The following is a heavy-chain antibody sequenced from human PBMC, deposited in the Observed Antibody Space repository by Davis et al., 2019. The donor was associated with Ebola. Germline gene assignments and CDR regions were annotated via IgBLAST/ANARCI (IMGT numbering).Heavy chain of an antibody. CDR1: GGSVGTSGYY. CDR2: VYYSGVT. D-gene: IGHD3-9*01. CDR3: ARHTTDIPLDY. J-gene: IGHJ4*02. Sequence: SETLSLTCTVSGGSVGTSGYYWGWVRQPPGKGLEWIGSVYYSGVTYYSPSLNDRLTISVDTSKNQFSLRLSSVTAADTAVYYCARHTTDIPLDYWGQGTLVTVSS. V-gene: IGHV4-39*01.